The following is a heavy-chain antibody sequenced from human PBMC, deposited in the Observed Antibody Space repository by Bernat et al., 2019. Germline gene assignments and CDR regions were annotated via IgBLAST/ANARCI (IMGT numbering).Heavy chain of an antibody. CDR1: GFTFSTYA. V-gene: IGHV3-23*01. Sequence: EVQLLESGGGLVQPGGSLRLSCAASGFTFSTYAMSWVRQAPGKGLEWVSAISGSGGSTYYADSVNGRFTISRDNSKNTLYLKMNSLRPEDTAVYYCAKVNGGVATPRDVYWGQGTLVSVSS. J-gene: IGHJ4*02. CDR3: AKVNGGVATPRDVY. D-gene: IGHD2-8*02. CDR2: ISGSGGST.